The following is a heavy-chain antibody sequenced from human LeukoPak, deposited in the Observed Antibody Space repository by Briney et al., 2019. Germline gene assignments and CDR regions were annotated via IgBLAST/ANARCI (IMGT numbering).Heavy chain of an antibody. CDR3: ARDRRTTVTTLYAFDI. D-gene: IGHD4-17*01. CDR1: GFTVSSNY. J-gene: IGHJ3*02. V-gene: IGHV3-66*01. CDR2: IYSGGST. Sequence: GGSLRLSCAASGFTVSSNYMSWVRQAPGKGLEWVSVIYSGGSTYYADSVKGRFTISRDNSKNTLYLQMNSLRAEDTAVYYCARDRRTTVTTLYAFDIWGQGTMVTVSS.